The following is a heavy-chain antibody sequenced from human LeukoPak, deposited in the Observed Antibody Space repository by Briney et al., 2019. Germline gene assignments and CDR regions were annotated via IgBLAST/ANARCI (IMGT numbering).Heavy chain of an antibody. V-gene: IGHV3-48*03. CDR1: GFTFSSYE. CDR3: AREESTEAIHAFDP. Sequence: GGSLRLSCAASGFTFSSYEMNWVRQAPGKGLEWVSSISSSGSTIYYADSVKGRFTISRANSKNTVYLQMNTLRAEDTAVYHCAREESTEAIHAFDPWGQGTLVTVSS. D-gene: IGHD2-21*01. J-gene: IGHJ5*02. CDR2: ISSSGSTI.